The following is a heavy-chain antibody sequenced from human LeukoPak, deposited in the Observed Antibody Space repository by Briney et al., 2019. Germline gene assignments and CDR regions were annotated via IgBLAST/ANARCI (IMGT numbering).Heavy chain of an antibody. Sequence: GGSLRLSCAASAFTFSDYYMSWIHQAPGKGLEWVSYISSSSSYTNYADSVKGRFTISRDNAKNSLYLQMNSLRADDTAVYYCARGRARGVAAPFDYWGQGTLVTVSS. CDR1: AFTFSDYY. J-gene: IGHJ4*02. CDR3: ARGRARGVAAPFDY. D-gene: IGHD3-10*01. V-gene: IGHV3-11*05. CDR2: ISSSSSYT.